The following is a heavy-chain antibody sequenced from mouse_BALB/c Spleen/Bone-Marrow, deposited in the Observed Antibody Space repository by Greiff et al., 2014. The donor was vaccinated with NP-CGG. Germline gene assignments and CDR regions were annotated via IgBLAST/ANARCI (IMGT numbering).Heavy chain of an antibody. Sequence: EVHLVESGAELVKPGASAKLSCTASGFNIKDTYMHWVKQRPEQGLEWIGRIDPANGNTKYDPKFQGKATITADTSSNTAYLQLSSLTSEDTAVYYCATMITDWYFDVWGAGTTVTVSS. CDR1: GFNIKDTY. V-gene: IGHV14-3*02. J-gene: IGHJ1*01. D-gene: IGHD2-4*01. CDR2: IDPANGNT. CDR3: ATMITDWYFDV.